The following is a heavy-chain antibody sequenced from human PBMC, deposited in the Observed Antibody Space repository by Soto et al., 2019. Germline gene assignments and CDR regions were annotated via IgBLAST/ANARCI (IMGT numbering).Heavy chain of an antibody. CDR3: ARVNFDRKFDY. V-gene: IGHV4-61*01. CDR1: GGSVSSGSYY. J-gene: IGHJ4*02. D-gene: IGHD3-9*01. CDR2: IYYSGST. Sequence: SETLCLTCTVAGGSVSSGSYYWSWIRQPPGKGLEWIGYIYYSGSTNYNPSLKSRVTISVDTSKNQFSLKLSSVTAADTAVYYCARVNFDRKFDYWGQGTLVTVSS.